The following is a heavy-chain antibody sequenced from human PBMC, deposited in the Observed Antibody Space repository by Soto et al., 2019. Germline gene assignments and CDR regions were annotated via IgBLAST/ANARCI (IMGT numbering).Heavy chain of an antibody. J-gene: IGHJ6*02. V-gene: IGHV3-30-3*01. CDR1: GFSFSSYS. Sequence: GGSLRLSCTASGFSFSSYSLHWVHQTPGKGLEWVAVISYDGSNKYYADSVKGRFTVSRDSPKNTLFLQMNSLKPEDTAVYYCARAPPRGIAAPGSWGSGMDVWGQGTTVTVSS. D-gene: IGHD6-13*01. CDR3: ARAPPRGIAAPGSWGSGMDV. CDR2: ISYDGSNK.